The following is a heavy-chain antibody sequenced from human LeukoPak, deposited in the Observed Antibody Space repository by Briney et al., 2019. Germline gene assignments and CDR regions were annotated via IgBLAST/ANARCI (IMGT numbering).Heavy chain of an antibody. V-gene: IGHV3-23*01. CDR2: ISGSGVTT. D-gene: IGHD4-17*01. J-gene: IGHJ4*02. Sequence: GGSLRLSCAASGFTFSDYGMHWVRQAPGKGLEWVSSISGSGVTTYYADSVKGRFTIPRDNSKNMMNLQMNSLRAEDTAVYYCARDYGDYTKGWNLRDFWGQGTLVTVSS. CDR1: GFTFSDYG. CDR3: ARDYGDYTKGWNLRDF.